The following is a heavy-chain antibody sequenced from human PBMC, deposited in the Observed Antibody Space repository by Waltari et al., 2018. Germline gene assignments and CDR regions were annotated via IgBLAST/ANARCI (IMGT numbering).Heavy chain of an antibody. CDR1: GFTFDDYA. V-gene: IGHV3-9*01. Sequence: EVQLVESGGGLVQPGRSLRLSCAASGFTFDDYAMHWVRQAPGKGREWVSGMKWNSGTIGYADSVKGRFTISRDSAKNSLFLQMNSLRAEDTALYFCAKDGGILWFGEVNYFFEKWGQGTLVTVSS. D-gene: IGHD3-10*01. J-gene: IGHJ4*02. CDR3: AKDGGILWFGEVNYFFEK. CDR2: MKWNSGTI.